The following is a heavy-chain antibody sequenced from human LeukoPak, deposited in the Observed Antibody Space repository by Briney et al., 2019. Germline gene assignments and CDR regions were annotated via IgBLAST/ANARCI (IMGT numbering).Heavy chain of an antibody. Sequence: PGRSLRLSCAASGFTLSNHWLTWVRQAPGKRPQWVAHINPSGSETAFLDSVRGRFTISRDSSKNSLYLQVNTLRVEDTAVYHCARGHYGLDVWGQGTTVTVSS. V-gene: IGHV3-7*01. J-gene: IGHJ6*02. CDR2: INPSGSET. CDR1: GFTLSNHW. CDR3: ARGHYGLDV.